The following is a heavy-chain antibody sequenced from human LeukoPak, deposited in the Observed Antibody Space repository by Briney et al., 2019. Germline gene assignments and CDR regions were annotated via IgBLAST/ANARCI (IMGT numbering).Heavy chain of an antibody. D-gene: IGHD2-15*01. CDR2: ISGSGGNT. CDR1: GFTFSNYA. CDR3: AKGVDSGGTCYSSIDC. V-gene: IGHV3-23*01. J-gene: IGHJ4*02. Sequence: GGSLRLSCAASGFTFSNYAMTWVRQAPGKGLEWVSVISGSGGNTLYANSVKGRFSISRDNSKNTLYLQMNCLRAEDTAVYYCAKGVDSGGTCYSSIDCWGQGTLVTVSP.